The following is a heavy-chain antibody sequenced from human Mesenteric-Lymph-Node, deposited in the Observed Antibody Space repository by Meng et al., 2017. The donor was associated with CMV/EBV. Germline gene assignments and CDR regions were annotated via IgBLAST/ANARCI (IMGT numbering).Heavy chain of an antibody. CDR1: GSTFDDYG. CDR2: FNWKGGST. V-gene: IGHV3-20*04. D-gene: IGHD3-3*01. J-gene: IGHJ6*02. CDR3: ASDMSGTIFGVVIIGMDV. Sequence: GGPWRPSGAALGSTFDDYGMSWVPQPPGKGLEGVSGFNWKGGSTGYADSVKGRFTISRDNSKNTLYLQMNSLRAEDTAVYYCASDMSGTIFGVVIIGMDVWGQGTTVTVSS.